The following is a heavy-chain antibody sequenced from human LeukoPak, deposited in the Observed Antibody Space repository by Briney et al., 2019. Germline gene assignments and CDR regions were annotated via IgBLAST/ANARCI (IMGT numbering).Heavy chain of an antibody. V-gene: IGHV4-59*01. Sequence: PSETLSLTCTVSGGSISSYYWSWIRQPPGKGLEWIGYIYYSGSTNYNPSLKSRVTISVDTSKNQFSLKLSSVTAADTAVYYCARVQYSYGPFDYWGQGTLVTVSS. D-gene: IGHD5-18*01. CDR2: IYYSGST. CDR1: GGSISSYY. J-gene: IGHJ4*02. CDR3: ARVQYSYGPFDY.